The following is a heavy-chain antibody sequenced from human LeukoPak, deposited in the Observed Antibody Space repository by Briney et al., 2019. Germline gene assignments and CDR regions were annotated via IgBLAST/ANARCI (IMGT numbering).Heavy chain of an antibody. D-gene: IGHD3-3*01. CDR3: ARSYYDFWSGYSIFDY. Sequence: GGSLRLSCAASGFTFSSYWMHWVRQAPGKGLVWVSRINSDGSSTSYADSVKGRFTISRDNAKNTLYLQMNSLRAEDTAVYYCARSYYDFWSGYSIFDYWGQGTLVTVSS. J-gene: IGHJ4*02. CDR1: GFTFSSYW. V-gene: IGHV3-74*01. CDR2: INSDGSST.